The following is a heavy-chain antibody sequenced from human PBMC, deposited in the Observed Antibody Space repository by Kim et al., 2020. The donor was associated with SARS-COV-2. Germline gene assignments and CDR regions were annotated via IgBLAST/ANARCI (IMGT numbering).Heavy chain of an antibody. CDR3: AGPNRDVLRFLEWLPTPPYYYYGMDV. J-gene: IGHJ6*02. V-gene: IGHV1-69*13. CDR1: GGTFSSYA. Sequence: SVKVSCKASGGTFSSYAISWVRQAPGQGLEWMGGIIPIFCTANYAQKFQGRVTITADESTSTAYMELSSLRSEDTAVYYCAGPNRDVLRFLEWLPTPPYYYYGMDVWGQGTTVTVSS. D-gene: IGHD3-3*01. CDR2: IIPIFCTA.